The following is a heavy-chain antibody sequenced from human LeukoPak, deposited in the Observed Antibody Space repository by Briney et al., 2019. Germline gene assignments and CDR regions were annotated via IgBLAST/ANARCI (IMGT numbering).Heavy chain of an antibody. D-gene: IGHD3-22*01. CDR2: ISSSSSTI. V-gene: IGHV3-48*01. CDR1: GFTFSSYS. Sequence: GGSLRLSCAASGFTFSSYSMNWVRQAPGKGLEWVSYISSSSSTIYYAHSVEGRFTISRDNAKNSLYLQMNSLRAEDTAVYYCARDLRSGGYPQDSXGQGTLVTVSS. CDR3: ARDLRSGGYPQDS. J-gene: IGHJ4*02.